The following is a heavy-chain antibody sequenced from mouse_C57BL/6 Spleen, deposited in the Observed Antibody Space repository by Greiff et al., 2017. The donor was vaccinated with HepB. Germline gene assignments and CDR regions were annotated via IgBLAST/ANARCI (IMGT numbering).Heavy chain of an antibody. J-gene: IGHJ3*01. CDR1: GYTFTSYW. V-gene: IGHV1-53*01. CDR2: IYPGSGST. D-gene: IGHD1-1*01. Sequence: QVQLQQPGTELVKPGASVKLSCKASGYTFTSYWMHWVKQRPGQGLEWIGDIYPGSGSTNYNEKFKSKATLTVDKSSSTAYMQLSSLTSEDSAVYYCAREIDYYGSGLEAYWGQGTLVTVSA. CDR3: AREIDYYGSGLEAY.